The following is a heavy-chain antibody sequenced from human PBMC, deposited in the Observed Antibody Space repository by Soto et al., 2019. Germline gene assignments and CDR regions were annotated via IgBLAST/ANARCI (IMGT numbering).Heavy chain of an antibody. CDR3: ARPFYYYGSGSYAFDI. D-gene: IGHD3-10*01. V-gene: IGHV1-69*01. CDR2: IIPIFGTA. J-gene: IGHJ3*02. CDR1: GGTFSSYA. Sequence: QVQLVQSGAEVKKPGSSVKVSCKASGGTFSSYAISWVRQAPGQGLEWMGGIIPIFGTANYAQKFQGRVTITEDESTSTAYMELSRLRSEDTAVYYCARPFYYYGSGSYAFDIWGQGTMVTVSS.